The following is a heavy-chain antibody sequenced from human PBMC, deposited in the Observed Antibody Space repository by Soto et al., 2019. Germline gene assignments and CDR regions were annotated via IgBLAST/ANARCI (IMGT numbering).Heavy chain of an antibody. D-gene: IGHD6-13*01. CDR2: IKQDGSEK. Sequence: PGGSLRLSCVVSGLIFSDQWMSWVRQAPGTGLEWVANIKQDGSEKYYVDSVRGRFSISRGNAKNSLYLQMNNLRADDTAVYYCTTLSSTWPTGGDYWGQGTLVTVSS. J-gene: IGHJ4*02. V-gene: IGHV3-7*03. CDR1: GLIFSDQW. CDR3: TTLSSTWPTGGDY.